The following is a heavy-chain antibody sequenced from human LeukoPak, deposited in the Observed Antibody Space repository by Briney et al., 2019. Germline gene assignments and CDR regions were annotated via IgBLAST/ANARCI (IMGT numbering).Heavy chain of an antibody. V-gene: IGHV4-59*08. CDR2: IYYSGST. J-gene: IGHJ4*02. CDR1: GGSISSYY. D-gene: IGHD3-22*01. Sequence: PSETLSLTCTVSGGSISSYYWSWIRQPPGKGLEWIGYIYYSGSTNYNPSLKSRVTISVDTSKNQFSLKLSSVTAADTAVYYCARRHSSAYYYFDYWGQGTLVTVSS. CDR3: ARRHSSAYYYFDY.